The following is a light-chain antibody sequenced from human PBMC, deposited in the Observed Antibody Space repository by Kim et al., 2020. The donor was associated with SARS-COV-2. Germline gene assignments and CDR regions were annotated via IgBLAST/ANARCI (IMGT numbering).Light chain of an antibody. V-gene: IGKV3-20*01. Sequence: APGKRATRSCRASQSVSSNYLAWYQQKPGQPPRLLIYDTSTRATGIPDRFSGSGSGTDYTLTISRLEPDDFVVYYCQQYGSSPLTFGGGTKVDIK. CDR3: QQYGSSPLT. CDR1: QSVSSNY. J-gene: IGKJ4*01. CDR2: DTS.